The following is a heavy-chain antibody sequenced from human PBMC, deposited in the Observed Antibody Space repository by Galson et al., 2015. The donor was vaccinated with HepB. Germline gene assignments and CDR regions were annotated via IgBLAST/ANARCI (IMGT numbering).Heavy chain of an antibody. Sequence: CAISGDSVSSDRAAWYWIRQSPSRGLEWLGRTYYRSKWNNDYAVSMKNRMTIYPDTSKNQFSLQLSSVTPEDTAVYYCVKWDSSGGGGHLWGPGTLVTVSS. V-gene: IGHV6-1*01. CDR3: VKWDSSGGGGHL. D-gene: IGHD3-22*01. CDR2: TYYRSKWNN. J-gene: IGHJ1*01. CDR1: GDSVSSDRAA.